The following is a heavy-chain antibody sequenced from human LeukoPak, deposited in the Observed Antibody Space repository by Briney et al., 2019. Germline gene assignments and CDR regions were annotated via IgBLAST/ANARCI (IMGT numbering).Heavy chain of an antibody. CDR3: AKDPRPRDYGDYEGYIDY. CDR2: ISGDGGRT. J-gene: IGHJ4*01. V-gene: IGHV3-43*02. Sequence: GSLRLSCAASGFAFDDYATHWVRQAPGKGLEWVSLISGDGGRTYYADSVKGRFTISRDNSKNSLDMQLNSLRTEDTALYYCAKDPRPRDYGDYEGYIDYWGQGTLVTVSS. D-gene: IGHD4-17*01. CDR1: GFAFDDYA.